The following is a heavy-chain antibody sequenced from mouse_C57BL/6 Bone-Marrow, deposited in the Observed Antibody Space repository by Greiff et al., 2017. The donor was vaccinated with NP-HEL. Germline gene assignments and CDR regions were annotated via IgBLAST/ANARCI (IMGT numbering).Heavy chain of an antibody. CDR1: GYSITSGYY. CDR3: ARGLRRFAY. J-gene: IGHJ3*01. Sequence: EVQLVESGPGLVKPSQSLSLTCSVTGYSITSGYYWNWIRQFPGNKLEWMGYISYDGSNNYNPSLKNRISITRDTSKNQFFLKLNSVTTEDTATYYCARGLRRFAYWGQGTLVTVSA. CDR2: ISYDGSN. V-gene: IGHV3-6*01. D-gene: IGHD2-4*01.